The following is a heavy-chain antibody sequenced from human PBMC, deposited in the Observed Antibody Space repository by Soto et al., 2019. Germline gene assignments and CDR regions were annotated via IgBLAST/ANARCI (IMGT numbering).Heavy chain of an antibody. J-gene: IGHJ4*02. V-gene: IGHV4-30-4*01. CDR3: AREVHYYDSSGYYSLFDY. D-gene: IGHD3-22*01. Sequence: SETLSLTCTVSGGSISSGDYYWSWIRQPPGKGLEWIGYIYYSGSTYYNPSLKSRVTISVDTSKNQFSLKLSSVTAADTAVYYCAREVHYYDSSGYYSLFDYWGQGTLVTVPQ. CDR1: GGSISSGDYY. CDR2: IYYSGST.